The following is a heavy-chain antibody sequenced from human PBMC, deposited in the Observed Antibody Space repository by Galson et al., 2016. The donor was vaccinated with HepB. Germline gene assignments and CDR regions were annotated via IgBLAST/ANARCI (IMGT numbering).Heavy chain of an antibody. CDR1: GYPFTGYF. D-gene: IGHD2-8*02. V-gene: IGHV1-2*04. CDR3: ARGPSTGAYDY. Sequence: SVKVSCKASGYPFTGYFIHWLRQAPGQGLEWMGWINPSTGDTNYAQRFQGWVTMTRDTSISTVYMELNSLTSDDTAMYYCARGPSTGAYDYWGQGTLVTVSS. CDR2: INPSTGDT. J-gene: IGHJ4*02.